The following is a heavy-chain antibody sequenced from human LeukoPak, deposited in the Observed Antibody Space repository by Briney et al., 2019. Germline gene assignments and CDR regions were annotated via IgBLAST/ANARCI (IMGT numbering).Heavy chain of an antibody. CDR3: ARVAGFGEFPWYFDL. Sequence: PSETLSLTCAVSGGSISSGGYSWSWIRQPPGKGLEWIGYIYHSGSTYYNPSLKSRVTISVDRSENQFSLKLSSVTAADTAVYYCARVAGFGEFPWYFDLWGRGTLVTVSS. CDR2: IYHSGST. D-gene: IGHD3-10*01. J-gene: IGHJ2*01. V-gene: IGHV4-30-2*01. CDR1: GGSISSGGYS.